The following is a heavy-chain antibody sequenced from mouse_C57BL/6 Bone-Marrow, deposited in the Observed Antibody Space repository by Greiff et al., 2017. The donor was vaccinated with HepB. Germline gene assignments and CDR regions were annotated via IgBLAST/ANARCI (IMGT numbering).Heavy chain of an antibody. V-gene: IGHV1-52*01. Sequence: VQLQQSGAELVKPGASVKISCKASGYAFSSYWMNWVKQRPIQGLEWIGNIDPSDSETQDNQKFKDKATLTVDKSSRTAYMKLSSLTSEDSAVYYGAKGEYDDGGMYYWGQGTSVTASS. D-gene: IGHD2-4*01. J-gene: IGHJ4*01. CDR2: IDPSDSET. CDR3: AKGEYDDGGMYY. CDR1: GYAFSSYW.